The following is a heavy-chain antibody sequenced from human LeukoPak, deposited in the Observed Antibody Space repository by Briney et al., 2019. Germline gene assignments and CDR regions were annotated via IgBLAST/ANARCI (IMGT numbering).Heavy chain of an antibody. CDR3: ARETYYDILTGYPGFDY. CDR2: ISAYNGNT. D-gene: IGHD3-9*01. Sequence: ASVKVSCKASGYTFTSYGISWVRQAPGQGLEWMGWISAYNGNTNYAQKLQGRVTMTTDTSTSIAYMELRSLRSDDTAVYYCARETYYDILTGYPGFDYWGQGTLVTVSS. V-gene: IGHV1-18*04. J-gene: IGHJ4*02. CDR1: GYTFTSYG.